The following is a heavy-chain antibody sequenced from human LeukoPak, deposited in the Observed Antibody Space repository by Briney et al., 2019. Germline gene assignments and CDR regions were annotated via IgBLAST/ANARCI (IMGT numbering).Heavy chain of an antibody. CDR2: LDYSGST. Sequence: SETLSLTCTVSGGSISSYYRTWIRQPPGKGLEWIGYLDYSGSTNYNPSLKSRVTISVDTSKNQFSLKLSSVTAADTAVYYCAREGYYYDSSGYYFWRHDWGQGTLVTVSS. D-gene: IGHD3-22*01. V-gene: IGHV4-59*01. J-gene: IGHJ4*02. CDR1: GGSISSYY. CDR3: AREGYYYDSSGYYFWRHD.